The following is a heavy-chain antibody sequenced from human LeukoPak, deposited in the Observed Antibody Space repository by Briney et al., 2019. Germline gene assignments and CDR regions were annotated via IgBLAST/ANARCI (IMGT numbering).Heavy chain of an antibody. V-gene: IGHV3-21*01. CDR3: ARDPVSSGWYRDAFDI. Sequence: GGSLRLSCEASGFTFNTYSMNWARQAPGKGLEWVSSIDSSGGYIYYADSVKGRFTISRDNAKNSLYLQMNSLRAEDTAVYYCARDPVSSGWYRDAFDIWGQGTMVTVSS. CDR1: GFTFNTYS. J-gene: IGHJ3*02. D-gene: IGHD6-19*01. CDR2: IDSSGGYI.